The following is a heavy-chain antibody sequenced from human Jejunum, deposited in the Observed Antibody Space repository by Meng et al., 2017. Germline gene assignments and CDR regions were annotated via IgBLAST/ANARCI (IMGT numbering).Heavy chain of an antibody. CDR2: MSSSGST. CDR3: ARSHGGY. D-gene: IGHD3-16*01. V-gene: IGHV4-61*01. CDR1: GGSVSTSNYY. J-gene: IGHJ4*02. Sequence: QVQLQESGPGLVRPTETLSLTCTVSGGSVSTSNYYWSWFRQPPGKXLEWIGYMSSSGSTNYNSSLKRRVTISIDRSKNQFSLKLTSVTAADTAVYYCARSHGGYWGQGILVTVSS.